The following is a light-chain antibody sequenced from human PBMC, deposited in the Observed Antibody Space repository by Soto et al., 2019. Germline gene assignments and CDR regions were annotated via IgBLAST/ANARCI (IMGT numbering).Light chain of an antibody. CDR2: YVS. V-gene: IGLV2-14*03. J-gene: IGLJ1*01. Sequence: QSVLTQPASVSGSPGQSITFSFTGTSSDVGGYNYVSGYQHHPGKAPKLMIYYVSNRPAWVSNRFSASTPGNTAPLTISGPQPEAEADYYGSSYTTTNTRPIAVGTGTKVTVL. CDR1: SSDVGGYNY. CDR3: SSYTTTNTRPIA.